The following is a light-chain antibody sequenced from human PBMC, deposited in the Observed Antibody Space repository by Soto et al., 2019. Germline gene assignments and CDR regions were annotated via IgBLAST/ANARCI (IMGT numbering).Light chain of an antibody. CDR3: QQRSNWR. V-gene: IGKV3-11*01. J-gene: IGKJ3*01. CDR2: DAS. Sequence: ENVLTQSPATLSLSPGERATLSCRASQSVSNYVAWYQQKPGQAPRLLIYDASNRATGIPARFSGSGSGTDFTLTISSLEPEDFAVYFCQQRSNWRFGPGSKVDIK. CDR1: QSVSNY.